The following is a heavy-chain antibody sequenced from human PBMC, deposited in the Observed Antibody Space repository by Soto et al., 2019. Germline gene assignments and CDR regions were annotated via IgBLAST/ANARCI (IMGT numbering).Heavy chain of an antibody. CDR1: GFTFDDYA. D-gene: IGHD4-17*01. Sequence: EVQLVESGGGLVQPGRSLRLSCASSGFTFDDYAMHGVRQPPGKGLEWVSGISWDGSRAGYADSVKGRFTISRDNARNSLYLQINSLRPEDTALYYCAKDIGGPDYGDYGFDSWGQGTLITVSS. CDR2: ISWDGSRA. J-gene: IGHJ4*02. CDR3: AKDIGGPDYGDYGFDS. V-gene: IGHV3-9*01.